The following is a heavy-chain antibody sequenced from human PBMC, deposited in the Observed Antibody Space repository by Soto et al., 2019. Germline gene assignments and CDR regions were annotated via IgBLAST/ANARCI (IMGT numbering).Heavy chain of an antibody. V-gene: IGHV4-30-4*01. Sequence: QVQLQEAGPGLVKPSQTLSLTCTVSGGSIGSGYYHWSWIRQPPGKGLECIGYIYYSGSTYYNPSLKGRVIISVDTSKNQCSMKRSAVTAADTAVYYCDRGAVDFYLWGQGTMVTVSS. CDR3: DRGAVDFYL. CDR2: IYYSGST. CDR1: GGSIGSGYYH. J-gene: IGHJ3*01.